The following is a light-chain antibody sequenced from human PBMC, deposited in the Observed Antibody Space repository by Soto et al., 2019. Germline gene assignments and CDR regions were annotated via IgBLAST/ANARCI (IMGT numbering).Light chain of an antibody. V-gene: IGKV3-11*01. CDR1: QSVSSY. Sequence: EIVLTQSPATLSLSPGERATLSCRASQSVSSYLAWYQQKPGQAPRLLIYDASNRATGIPARFSGSGSGTDFTLTISSLEPEDFAVYYCQRGTFGQGTRPEIK. CDR3: QRGT. CDR2: DAS. J-gene: IGKJ5*01.